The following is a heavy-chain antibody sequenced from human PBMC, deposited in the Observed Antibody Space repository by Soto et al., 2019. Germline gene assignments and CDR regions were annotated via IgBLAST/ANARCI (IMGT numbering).Heavy chain of an antibody. J-gene: IGHJ5*02. CDR3: ARSYISSSYWFDP. CDR2: INPSRGST. V-gene: IGHV1-46*03. CDR1: GYTFITYF. D-gene: IGHD6-6*01. Sequence: QVQLVQSGAEVKKPGASVKVSCKASGYTFITYFMHWVRQAPGQGLEWMGVINPSRGSTTYAPKFPDRVTMTRDTSASTVYMELSSLRSEDTAMYYCARSYISSSYWFDPWGQGTLVTVSS.